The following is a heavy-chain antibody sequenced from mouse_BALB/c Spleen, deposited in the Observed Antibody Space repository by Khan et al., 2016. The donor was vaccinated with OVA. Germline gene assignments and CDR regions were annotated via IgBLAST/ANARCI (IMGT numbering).Heavy chain of an antibody. V-gene: IGHV1-4*01. Sequence: QVQLKQSGAELARPGASVKMSCKASGYTFPSNTMHWVKQRPGQGLEWIGYINPRSDYTIYNQKFKDKATLTADISSTTAYMQLSSLTSDDSAVDYCGRRRRGDAMDYWGQGTAVTVSS. CDR2: INPRSDYT. J-gene: IGHJ4*01. CDR1: GYTFPSNT. CDR3: GRRRRGDAMDY.